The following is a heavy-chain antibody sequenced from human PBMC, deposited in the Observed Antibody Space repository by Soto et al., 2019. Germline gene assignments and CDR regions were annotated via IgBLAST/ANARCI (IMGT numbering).Heavy chain of an antibody. V-gene: IGHV3-23*01. J-gene: IGHJ4*02. D-gene: IGHD2-2*01. CDR1: GFTFSSYA. CDR2: ISGGGGST. CDR3: AKVRVGCSSTSCYGFDY. Sequence: EVQLLESGGGLVQPGGSLRLSCAASGFTFSSYAMSWVRQAPGKGLEWVSAISGGGGSTYYADAVKGRFTISRDNSKNTLYLQMTSLRAEDTAVYYCAKVRVGCSSTSCYGFDYWGQGTLVTVSS.